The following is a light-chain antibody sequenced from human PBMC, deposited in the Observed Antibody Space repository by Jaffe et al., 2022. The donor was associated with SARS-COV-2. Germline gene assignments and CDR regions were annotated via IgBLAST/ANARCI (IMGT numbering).Light chain of an antibody. CDR3: AAWDDSLKGCV. CDR2: SNN. Sequence: QSVLTQPPSASGTPGQRVTISCSGSSSNIGSNTVNWYQQLPGTAPKLLIYSNNQRPSGVPDRFSGSKSGTSASLAISGLQSEDEADYYCAAWDDSLKGCVFGTGTKVTVL. CDR1: SSNIGSNT. V-gene: IGLV1-44*01. J-gene: IGLJ1*01.